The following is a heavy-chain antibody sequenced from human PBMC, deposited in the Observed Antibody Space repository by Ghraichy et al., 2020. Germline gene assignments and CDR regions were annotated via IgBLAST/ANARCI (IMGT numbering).Heavy chain of an antibody. CDR3: ARLPLDYYYGMDV. Sequence: GGSLRLSCKGSGYSFTSYWIGWVRQMPGKGLEWMGIIYPGDSDTRYSPSFQGQVTISADKSISTAYLQWSSLKASDTAMYYCARLPLDYYYGMDVWGQGTTVTVSS. V-gene: IGHV5-51*01. CDR1: GYSFTSYW. J-gene: IGHJ6*02. CDR2: IYPGDSDT.